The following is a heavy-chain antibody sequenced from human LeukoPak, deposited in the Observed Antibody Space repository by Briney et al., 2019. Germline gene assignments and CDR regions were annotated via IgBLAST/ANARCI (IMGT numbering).Heavy chain of an antibody. V-gene: IGHV3-30*18. Sequence: GGSLRLSCAASGFTFSSYGMHWVRQAPGKGLEWVAVISYDGSNKYYADSVKGRFTISRDNSKNTLYLQMNSLRAEDTAVYYCAKDLLLRLNPGTLFDYWGQGTLVTVSS. D-gene: IGHD6-25*01. CDR2: ISYDGSNK. CDR1: GFTFSSYG. CDR3: AKDLLLRLNPGTLFDY. J-gene: IGHJ4*02.